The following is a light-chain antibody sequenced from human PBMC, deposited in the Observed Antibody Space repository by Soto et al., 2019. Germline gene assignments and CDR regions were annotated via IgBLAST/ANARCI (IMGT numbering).Light chain of an antibody. Sequence: DIPLTQSPSTLSGSVSDRVTITCRASQTISSWLAWYQQKPGKAPKLLIYDASSLESGVPSRVSGSGSGTEFTLTISSLQPDDFATYYCQQYNTFWTVGPGTKVDIK. CDR2: DAS. CDR3: QQYNTFWT. CDR1: QTISSW. J-gene: IGKJ1*01. V-gene: IGKV1-5*01.